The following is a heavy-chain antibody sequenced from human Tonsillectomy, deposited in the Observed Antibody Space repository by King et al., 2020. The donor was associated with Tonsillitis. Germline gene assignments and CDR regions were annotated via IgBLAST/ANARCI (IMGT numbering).Heavy chain of an antibody. CDR1: GGSISSSSYY. V-gene: IGHV4-39*01. CDR2: IYYSGST. CDR3: ARLWQDTIFGVQRYWYFDL. Sequence: QLQESGPGLVKPSENLSLTCTVSGGSISSSSYYWGWIRQPPGKGLEWIGSIYYSGSTYYNPSLKSRVTISVDTSKNQFSLKLSSVTAADTAVYYCARLWQDTIFGVQRYWYFDLWGRGTLVTVSS. D-gene: IGHD3-3*01. J-gene: IGHJ2*01.